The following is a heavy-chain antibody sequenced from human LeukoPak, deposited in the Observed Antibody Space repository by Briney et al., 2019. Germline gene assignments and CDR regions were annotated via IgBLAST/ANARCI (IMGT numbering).Heavy chain of an antibody. CDR1: GGSFSGYY. Sequence: SETLSLTCAVYGGSFSGYYWSWIRQPPGKGLEWIGEINHSGSTNYNPSVKSRVTISVDTSKNQFSLKLSSVTAADTAVYYCARRRYYGSGSYYSRNWFDPWGQGTLVTVSS. D-gene: IGHD3-10*01. J-gene: IGHJ5*02. V-gene: IGHV4-34*01. CDR3: ARRRYYGSGSYYSRNWFDP. CDR2: INHSGST.